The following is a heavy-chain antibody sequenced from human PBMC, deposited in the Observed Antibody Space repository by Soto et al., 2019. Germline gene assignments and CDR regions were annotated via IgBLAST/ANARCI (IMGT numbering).Heavy chain of an antibody. V-gene: IGHV3-23*01. Sequence: VGSLRLSCASSVCTFSNYVMSCVRQSPGKGLEWVSAISPSGGRTYYADSVKGRFTISRDNSKNTLHLQMNSLRAEDTAVYYCALRKEWEQYSPWEYWGQGTLVNVSS. D-gene: IGHD1-26*01. CDR3: ALRKEWEQYSPWEY. J-gene: IGHJ4*02. CDR2: ISPSGGRT. CDR1: VCTFSNYV.